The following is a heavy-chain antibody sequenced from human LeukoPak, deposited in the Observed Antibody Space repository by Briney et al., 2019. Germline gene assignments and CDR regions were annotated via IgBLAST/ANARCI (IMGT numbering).Heavy chain of an antibody. CDR3: ARGAPPAPGSGSYPYYFDY. J-gene: IGHJ4*02. D-gene: IGHD3-10*01. V-gene: IGHV1-69*13. CDR1: GGTFSSYA. CDR2: IIPIFGTA. Sequence: ASVKVSCKASGGTFSSYAISWVRQAPGQGLEWMGGIIPIFGTANYAQKFQGRVTITADESTSTAYMELSSLRSEDTAVYYCARGAPPAPGSGSYPYYFDYWGQGTLVTVSS.